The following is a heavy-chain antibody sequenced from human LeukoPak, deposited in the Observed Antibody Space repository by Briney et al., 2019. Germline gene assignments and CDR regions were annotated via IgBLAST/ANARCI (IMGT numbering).Heavy chain of an antibody. D-gene: IGHD1-7*01. Sequence: GRSLRLSCAASGFTFSSYGMNWVRQAPGKGLEWVAIIYFDGNTIYYADSVKGRFTISRDNSKNTLYLQMNGLRAEDTAVYYCARDLRKNSYFDYWGQGTLVTVSS. CDR3: ARDLRKNSYFDY. CDR1: GFTFSSYG. J-gene: IGHJ4*02. CDR2: IYFDGNTI. V-gene: IGHV3-33*08.